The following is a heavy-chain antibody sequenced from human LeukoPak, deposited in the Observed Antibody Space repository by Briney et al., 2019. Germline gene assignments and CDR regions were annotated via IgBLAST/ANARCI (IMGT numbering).Heavy chain of an antibody. CDR1: GCTFSSYA. CDR2: IIPIFGTA. Sequence: AASVKVSCKASGCTFSSYAISWVRQAPGQGLDWMGGIIPIFGTANYAQKFQGRVTITADKSTSTAYMELRSLRSEDTAVYYCARGDGLAGLWGQGTLVTVSS. J-gene: IGHJ4*02. CDR3: ARGDGLAGL. V-gene: IGHV1-69*06. D-gene: IGHD5-24*01.